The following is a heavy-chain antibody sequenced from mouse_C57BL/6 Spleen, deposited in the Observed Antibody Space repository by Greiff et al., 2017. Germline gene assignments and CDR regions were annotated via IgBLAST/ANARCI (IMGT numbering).Heavy chain of an antibody. J-gene: IGHJ2*01. D-gene: IGHD2-10*02. Sequence: QVHVKQPGAELVKPGASVKMSCKASGYTFTSYWITWVKQRPGQGLEWIGDIYPGSGSTNYNEKFKSKATLTVDTSSSTAYMQLSSLTSEDSAVYYCAREPLDYFDYWGQGTTLTVSS. CDR3: AREPLDYFDY. CDR1: GYTFTSYW. CDR2: IYPGSGST. V-gene: IGHV1-55*01.